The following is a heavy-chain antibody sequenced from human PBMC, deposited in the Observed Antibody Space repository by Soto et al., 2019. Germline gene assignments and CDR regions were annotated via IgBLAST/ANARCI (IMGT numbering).Heavy chain of an antibody. CDR3: ARERGYCSGGSCSGNFDS. Sequence: ASVKVSCKASGYTFTGYYMHWVRQAPGQGLEWMGWINPNSGGTNYAQNFQGWVTMTRDTSISTAYMELSRLRSDDTAVYYCARERGYCSGGSCSGNFDSWGQGTLVTVSS. CDR1: GYTFTGYY. D-gene: IGHD2-15*01. CDR2: INPNSGGT. J-gene: IGHJ4*02. V-gene: IGHV1-2*04.